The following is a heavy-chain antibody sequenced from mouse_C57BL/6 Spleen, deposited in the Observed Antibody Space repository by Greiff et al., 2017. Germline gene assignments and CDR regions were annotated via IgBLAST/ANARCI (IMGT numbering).Heavy chain of an antibody. V-gene: IGHV1-85*01. CDR2: IYPRDGST. Sequence: QVQLQQSGPELVKPGASVKLSCKASGYTFTSYDITWVKQRPGQGLEWIGWIYPRDGSTKYNETFKGKATFTVDTSSSTACMELHSRTSEYSAVFFCARRPGSSYAWYFDVWGTGTTVTVSS. CDR3: ARRPGSSYAWYFDV. CDR1: GYTFTSYD. J-gene: IGHJ1*03. D-gene: IGHD1-1*01.